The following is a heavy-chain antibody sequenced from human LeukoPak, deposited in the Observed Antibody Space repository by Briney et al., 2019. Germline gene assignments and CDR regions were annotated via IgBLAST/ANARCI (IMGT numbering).Heavy chain of an antibody. J-gene: IGHJ4*02. CDR2: ISGYNGNT. CDR1: GYTFSSYD. CDR3: ATHIAANDY. D-gene: IGHD6-25*01. Sequence: GASAKVSCKASGYTFSSYDINWVRQAPGQGLEWMGWISGYNGNTNYAQKLQGRVTMTTDTSTSTAYMELRSLRSDDTAVYYCATHIAANDYWGQGTLVTVSS. V-gene: IGHV1-18*01.